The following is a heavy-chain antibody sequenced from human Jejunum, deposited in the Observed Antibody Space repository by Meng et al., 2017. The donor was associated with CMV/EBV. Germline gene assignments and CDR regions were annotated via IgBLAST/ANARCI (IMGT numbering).Heavy chain of an antibody. CDR2: IGAHNGNT. D-gene: IGHD3-3*01. Sequence: STFADYGINWVRRTPGQGLEWLGWIGAHNGNTEYAQKFQGRVTMTTDTSTSTAYMELRSLTSDDTAVYYCARDPHEFWSSYFLDPWGQGTLVTVSS. J-gene: IGHJ5*02. CDR1: STFADYG. CDR3: ARDPHEFWSSYFLDP. V-gene: IGHV1-18*01.